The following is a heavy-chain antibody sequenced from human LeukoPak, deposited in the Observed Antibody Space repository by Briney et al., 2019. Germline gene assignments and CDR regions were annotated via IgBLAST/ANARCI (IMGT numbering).Heavy chain of an antibody. J-gene: IGHJ4*02. Sequence: SETLSLTCTVSGGSISSYYWSWIRQPPGKGLEWIGYIYYSGSTNYNPSLKSRVTISVDTSKNRFSLKLSSVTAADTAVYYCARGGVTYYYDSSGYYYFDYWGQGTLVTVSS. CDR1: GGSISSYY. CDR2: IYYSGST. D-gene: IGHD3-22*01. V-gene: IGHV4-59*01. CDR3: ARGGVTYYYDSSGYYYFDY.